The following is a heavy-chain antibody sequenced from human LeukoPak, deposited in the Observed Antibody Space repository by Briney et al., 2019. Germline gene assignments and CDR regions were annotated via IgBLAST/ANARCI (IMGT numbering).Heavy chain of an antibody. CDR3: ARMTLYGSGTVD. D-gene: IGHD3-10*01. Sequence: GGSLRLSCAASGFTFSSYSMHWVRQAPGKGLEYVSGISSNGGSTYYADSVKGRFTISRDNSKNTVNLQMGSLRIEDTAIYHCARMTLYGSGTVDWGQGILVTVS. CDR1: GFTFSSYS. J-gene: IGHJ4*02. CDR2: ISSNGGST. V-gene: IGHV3-64*02.